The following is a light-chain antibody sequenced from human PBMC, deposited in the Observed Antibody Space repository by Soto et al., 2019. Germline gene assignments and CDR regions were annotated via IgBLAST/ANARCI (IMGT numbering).Light chain of an antibody. J-gene: IGKJ4*01. CDR1: QSVSSN. V-gene: IGKV3-15*01. Sequence: EIVMAQSPATLSVSPGERATLSCRASQSVSSNLAWYQQKPGQAPRLLIYGASTRATGIPARFSGSESGTEFTLTISSLQSEDFAVYYCQQYSYWPLTFGGGTKVDI. CDR3: QQYSYWPLT. CDR2: GAS.